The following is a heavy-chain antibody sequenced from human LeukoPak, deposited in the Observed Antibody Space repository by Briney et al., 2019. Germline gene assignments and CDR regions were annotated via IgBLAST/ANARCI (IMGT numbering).Heavy chain of an antibody. D-gene: IGHD4-23*01. CDR1: GGTFSSYA. V-gene: IGHV1-69*05. CDR3: ARDLYGANSGAFDI. Sequence: SVKVSCKASGGTFSSYAISWVRQAPGQGLEWMGGIIPIFGTANYAQKFQGRVTVTRDMSTSTVYMELSSLRSEDTAVYSCARDLYGANSGAFDIWGQGTMVTVSS. CDR2: IIPIFGTA. J-gene: IGHJ3*02.